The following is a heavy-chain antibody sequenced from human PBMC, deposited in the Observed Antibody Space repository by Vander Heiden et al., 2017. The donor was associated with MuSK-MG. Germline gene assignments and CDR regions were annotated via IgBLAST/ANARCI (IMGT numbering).Heavy chain of an antibody. V-gene: IGHV1-69*04. CDR1: GGTFSSYA. CDR3: ARCGGRWLQLGWFDP. CDR2: IIPILGIA. Sequence: QVQLVQSGAEVKKPGSSVKVSCKASGGTFSSYAISWVRQAPGQGLEWMGRIIPILGIANYAQKFQGRFTITADKSTSTAYMELSSLGSEDTAVYYCARCGGRWLQLGWFDPWGQGTLVTVSS. D-gene: IGHD5-12*01. J-gene: IGHJ5*02.